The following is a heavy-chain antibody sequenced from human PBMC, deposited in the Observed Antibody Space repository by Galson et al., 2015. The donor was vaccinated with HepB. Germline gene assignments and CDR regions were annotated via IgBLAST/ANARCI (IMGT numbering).Heavy chain of an antibody. CDR3: ARESRSPDAFDI. Sequence: SLRLSCAASGFTFRNYGMHWVRQAPGKGLEWVAVIWYDGSNKYYADSVKGRFTISRDNSKNTLYLQMNSLRAEDTAVYYCARESRSPDAFDIWGQGTMVTVSS. D-gene: IGHD6-6*01. V-gene: IGHV3-33*01. CDR2: IWYDGSNK. CDR1: GFTFRNYG. J-gene: IGHJ3*02.